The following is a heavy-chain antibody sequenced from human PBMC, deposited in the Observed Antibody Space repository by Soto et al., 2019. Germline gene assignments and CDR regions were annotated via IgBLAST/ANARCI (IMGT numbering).Heavy chain of an antibody. Sequence: QVQLVQSGAEVKKPGSSVKVSCKASGGTFSSYAISWVRQAPGQGLEWMGGIIPIFGTANYAQKFQGRVTNTADKATCTASMERSSLRSDDTAVYSCASQGSSGDNDDDFDYWGHGTLVTVSS. CDR1: GGTFSSYA. V-gene: IGHV1-69*06. D-gene: IGHD3-22*01. CDR3: ASQGSSGDNDDDFDY. J-gene: IGHJ4*01. CDR2: IIPIFGTA.